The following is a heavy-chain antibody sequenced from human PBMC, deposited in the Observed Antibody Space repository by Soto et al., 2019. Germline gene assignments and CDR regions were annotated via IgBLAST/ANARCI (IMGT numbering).Heavy chain of an antibody. D-gene: IGHD3-22*01. V-gene: IGHV3-74*01. CDR2: INSDGSST. Sequence: GGSLRLSCEASGFKFDDYMMHWVRQAPGKGLVWVSRINSDGSSTSYADSVKGRFTISRDNAKNTLYLQMNSLRAEDTAVYYCARGYYDSSGDNWFDPWGQGTLVTVSS. CDR3: ARGYYDSSGDNWFDP. CDR1: GFKFDDYM. J-gene: IGHJ5*02.